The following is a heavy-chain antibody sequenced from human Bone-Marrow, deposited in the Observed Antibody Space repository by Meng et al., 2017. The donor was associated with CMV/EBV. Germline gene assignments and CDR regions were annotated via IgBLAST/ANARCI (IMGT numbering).Heavy chain of an antibody. J-gene: IGHJ4*02. CDR2: INAYNGNT. Sequence: QVQLVQSGPEVKKPGDSVKVSCKASGYTFTSYGISWVRQAPGQGLHWMAWINAYNGNTNYAQKFQGRVTMTTDTSTSTAYMELRSLRSDDTAVYYCARGGQQLVLGHFDYWGQGTLVTVSS. CDR3: ARGGQQLVLGHFDY. D-gene: IGHD6-13*01. V-gene: IGHV1-18*01. CDR1: GYTFTSYG.